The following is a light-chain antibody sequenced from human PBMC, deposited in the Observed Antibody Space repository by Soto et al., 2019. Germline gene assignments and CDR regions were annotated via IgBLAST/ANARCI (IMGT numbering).Light chain of an antibody. Sequence: QSALTQPASVSGSPGQSITISCTGTSSDVGGYDYVSWYQQHPGRAPKLIIYDVSDRPSGVSDRFSGSKSGNTASLTISGPQAEDEADYYCSSFTSSSTVIFGGGTQLTVL. J-gene: IGLJ2*01. CDR2: DVS. V-gene: IGLV2-14*03. CDR3: SSFTSSSTVI. CDR1: SSDVGGYDY.